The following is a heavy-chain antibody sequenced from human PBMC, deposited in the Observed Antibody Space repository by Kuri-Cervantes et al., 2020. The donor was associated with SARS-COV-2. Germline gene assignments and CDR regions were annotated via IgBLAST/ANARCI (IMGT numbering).Heavy chain of an antibody. CDR3: AGQLGIVGGMDV. D-gene: IGHD7-27*01. CDR1: GGSFSGYY. J-gene: IGHJ6*02. CDR2: INHSGST. Sequence: SQTLSLTCAVYGGSFSGYYWSWIRQPPGKGLEWIGEINHSGSTNYNPSLKSRGTISVDKSKNQFSLKLSTITAADTAVYYCAGQLGIVGGMDVWGQGTTVTVSS. V-gene: IGHV4-34*01.